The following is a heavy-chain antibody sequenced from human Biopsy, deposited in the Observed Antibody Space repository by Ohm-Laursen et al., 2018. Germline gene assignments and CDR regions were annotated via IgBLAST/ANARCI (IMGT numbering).Heavy chain of an antibody. D-gene: IGHD1-7*01. J-gene: IGHJ5*02. CDR2: LNPVSGNS. CDR3: GRAVRNQLLTDP. Sequence: SVKVSCKVSGYTLTELSIPWVRQTGGKGLEWMGWLNPVSGNSNFGQKFRGRVTVTSDTSISTAYMELSGLTSDDTATYYCGRAVRNQLLTDPWGQGTLVTVTS. CDR1: GYTLTELS. V-gene: IGHV1-8*01.